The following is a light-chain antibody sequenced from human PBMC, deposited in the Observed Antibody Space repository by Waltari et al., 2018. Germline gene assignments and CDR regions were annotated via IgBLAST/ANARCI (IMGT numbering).Light chain of an antibody. V-gene: IGKV3-11*01. CDR1: QSVSSY. CDR2: DAP. Sequence: EIVLTQSPATLSLSPGERATLSCRASQSVSSYLAWYQQKPGQAPRLLIYDAPNRATGIPARFSGSGSGTDFTLTISSLEPEDFAVYYCQQRSNWPGTFGQGTKLEI. CDR3: QQRSNWPGT. J-gene: IGKJ2*01.